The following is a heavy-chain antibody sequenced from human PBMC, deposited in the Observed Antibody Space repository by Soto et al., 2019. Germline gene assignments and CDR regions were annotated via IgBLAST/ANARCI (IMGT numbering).Heavy chain of an antibody. J-gene: IGHJ6*02. CDR2: MSRTGDNT. D-gene: IGHD2-21*02. Sequence: PGGSLRLSCAASGFTFSIYAMTWVRQSPGKGLEWVSSMSRTGDNTYYADSVKGRFAISRDNSKNTLYLQMNSLRAEDTAVYYCARDGGYCGGDCYSPLDVWGQGTTVTVSS. CDR1: GFTFSIYA. V-gene: IGHV3-23*01. CDR3: ARDGGYCGGDCYSPLDV.